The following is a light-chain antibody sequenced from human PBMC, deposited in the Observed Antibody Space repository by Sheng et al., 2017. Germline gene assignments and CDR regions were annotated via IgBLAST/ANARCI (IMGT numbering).Light chain of an antibody. Sequence: EIVMTQSPATLSVSPGERATLSCRASQSVSSNLAWYQQKPGQAPRLLIYGASTRATGIPARFSGSGSGTEFTLTISSLQSEDFAVYYCQQYNNWPPWTFGQGTEGG. CDR1: QSVSSN. J-gene: IGKJ1*01. CDR3: QQYNNWPPWT. CDR2: GAS. V-gene: IGKV3-15*01.